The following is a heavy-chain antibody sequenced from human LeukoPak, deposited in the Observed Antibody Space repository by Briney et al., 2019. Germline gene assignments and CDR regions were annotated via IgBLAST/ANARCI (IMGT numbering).Heavy chain of an antibody. Sequence: SETLSLTCAVSGGSISSSNWWSWVRQPPGKGLEWIGEIYHSGSTNYNPSLKSRVTISVDKSKNQFSLKLSSVTAADTAVYYCARDRVYSGSSYFDYWGQGTLVTVSS. CDR3: ARDRVYSGSSYFDY. CDR2: IYHSGST. D-gene: IGHD1-26*01. J-gene: IGHJ4*02. CDR1: GGSISSSNW. V-gene: IGHV4-4*02.